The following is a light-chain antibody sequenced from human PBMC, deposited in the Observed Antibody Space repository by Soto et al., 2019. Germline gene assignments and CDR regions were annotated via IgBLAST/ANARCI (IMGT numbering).Light chain of an antibody. CDR2: LNSDGTY. V-gene: IGLV4-69*01. CDR1: SGHTTFA. J-gene: IGLJ2*01. Sequence: QPVLTQSPSASASLGASVKLTCTLSSGHTTFAIAWHQQLPEKGPRFLMKLNSDGTYVKGDGIPDRFSGSSSGSERYLTISSLQSDDEAEYHCQTGCPGIHVFGGGTKLTVL. CDR3: QTGCPGIHV.